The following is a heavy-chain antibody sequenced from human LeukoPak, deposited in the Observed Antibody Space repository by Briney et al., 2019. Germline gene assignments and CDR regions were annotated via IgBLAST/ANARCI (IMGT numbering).Heavy chain of an antibody. CDR1: GGSISSYY. Sequence: SETLSLTCTVSGGSISSYYWSWIRQPAGKGLEWIGRIYTSGSTNYNPSLKSRVTMSVDTSKNQFSLKLSSVTAADTALYYCARESYYDSSGYSHDAFDIWGQGTMVTVSS. D-gene: IGHD3-22*01. CDR2: IYTSGST. V-gene: IGHV4-4*07. J-gene: IGHJ3*02. CDR3: ARESYYDSSGYSHDAFDI.